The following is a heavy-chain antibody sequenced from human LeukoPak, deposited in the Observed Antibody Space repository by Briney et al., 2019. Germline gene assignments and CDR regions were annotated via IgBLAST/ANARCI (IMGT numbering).Heavy chain of an antibody. V-gene: IGHV4-4*07. CDR1: GGSISSYY. CDR3: ARDRSTSGLFDP. Sequence: SETLSVTCTVSGGSISSYYWSWIRQPAGKGLEWIGRIYTSGSTNYNPSLKSRVTMSVDTSKNQFSLKLSSVTAADTAVYYCARDRSTSGLFDPWGQGTLVTVSS. D-gene: IGHD2-2*01. CDR2: IYTSGST. J-gene: IGHJ5*02.